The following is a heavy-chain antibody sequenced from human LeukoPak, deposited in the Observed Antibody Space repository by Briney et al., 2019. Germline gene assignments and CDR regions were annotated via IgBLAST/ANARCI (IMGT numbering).Heavy chain of an antibody. Sequence: GGSLRLSCAASRFTLSSYWMHWVRQAPGKGLVWVSRINTDGSSTNYADSVKGRFTISRDNSKNTLYLQMNSLRAEDTAVYYCAKDQYGGNPQYYFDYWGQGTLVTVSS. J-gene: IGHJ4*02. V-gene: IGHV3-74*01. D-gene: IGHD4-23*01. CDR3: AKDQYGGNPQYYFDY. CDR2: INTDGSST. CDR1: RFTLSSYW.